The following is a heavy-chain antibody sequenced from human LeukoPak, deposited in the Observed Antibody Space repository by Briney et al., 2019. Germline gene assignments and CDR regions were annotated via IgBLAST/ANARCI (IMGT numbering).Heavy chain of an antibody. CDR3: TTDLISDGDYYYYYMDV. Sequence: SGGSLRLSCAASGFTFSNAWMSWVRQAPGKGLEWVGRIKSKTDGGTTDYAAPVKGRFTISRDDSKNTLYLQMNSLKTEDTAVYYCTTDLISDGDYYYYYMDVWGKGTTVTISS. CDR2: IKSKTDGGTT. D-gene: IGHD2-8*01. V-gene: IGHV3-15*01. CDR1: GFTFSNAW. J-gene: IGHJ6*03.